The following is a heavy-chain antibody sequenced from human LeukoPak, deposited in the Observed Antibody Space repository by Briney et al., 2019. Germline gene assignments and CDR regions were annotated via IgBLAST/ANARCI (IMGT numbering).Heavy chain of an antibody. D-gene: IGHD1-26*01. CDR3: ARLRGSYYDY. CDR2: IGTAGDG. CDR1: GFNFRTHD. Sequence: PGGSLRLSCTASGFNFRTHDMHWVRQAPGKGLEWLSGIGTAGDGTCSGSVKGRFIISRENANNSFYLQLNSLRVGDTAVYYCARLRGSYYDYWGQGTLVTVSS. V-gene: IGHV3-13*04. J-gene: IGHJ4*02.